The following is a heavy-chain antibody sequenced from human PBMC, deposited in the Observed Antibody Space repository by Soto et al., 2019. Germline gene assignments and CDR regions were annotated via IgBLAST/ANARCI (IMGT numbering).Heavy chain of an antibody. V-gene: IGHV1-69*13. CDR3: ARQSRSGSRGSYYYYYYGMDV. CDR1: GGTFSSYA. CDR2: IIPIFGTA. J-gene: IGHJ6*02. Sequence: SVKVSCKASGGTFSSYAISWVRQAPGQGLEWMGGIIPIFGTANYAQKFQGRVTITADESTSTAYMELSSLRSEDTAVYYCARQSRSGSRGSYYYYYYGMDVWGQGTTVTVSS. D-gene: IGHD6-25*01.